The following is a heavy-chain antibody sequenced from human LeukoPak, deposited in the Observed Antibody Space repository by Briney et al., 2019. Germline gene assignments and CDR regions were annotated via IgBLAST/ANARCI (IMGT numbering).Heavy chain of an antibody. Sequence: SETLSLTCSVSGDSISGYYWSWLRQAAGEGLEWIGRLYTSGETNYNPSLKSRIAMSFDTSRNQFSLRLTSVTAADTAVYYCASSGAMVRGVIPENWGQGTLVTVSS. CDR1: GDSISGYY. CDR3: ASSGAMVRGVIPEN. J-gene: IGHJ4*02. V-gene: IGHV4-4*07. D-gene: IGHD3-10*01. CDR2: LYTSGET.